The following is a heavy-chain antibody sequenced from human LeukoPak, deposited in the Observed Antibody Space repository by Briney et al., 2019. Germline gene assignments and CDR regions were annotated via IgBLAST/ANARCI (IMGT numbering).Heavy chain of an antibody. Sequence: LPGGCLRLSCAASGFTFSTYDMTWVRQAPGKGLEWVSAIGSSGSTYYADSVKGRFTISRDNSKNTLYLQMNSLRAEATAIYYCANPFYGSGPRGYWGQGTLVTVSS. D-gene: IGHD3-10*01. CDR2: IGSSGST. V-gene: IGHV3-23*01. CDR3: ANPFYGSGPRGY. J-gene: IGHJ4*02. CDR1: GFTFSTYD.